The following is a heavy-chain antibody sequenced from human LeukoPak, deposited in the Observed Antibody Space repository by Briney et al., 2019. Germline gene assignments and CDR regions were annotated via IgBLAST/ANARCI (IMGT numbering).Heavy chain of an antibody. V-gene: IGHV4-59*01. J-gene: IGHJ4*02. CDR2: IYYSGST. CDR3: ARGMDYFDY. Sequence: KPSETLSLTCTVSGGSISSYYWSWIRQPPGKGLEWIGYIYYSGSTNYNPSLKSRVTISVDTTKNKFSLKLSSVTAADTAVYYCARGMDYFDYWGQGTLVTVSS. CDR1: GGSISSYY. D-gene: IGHD2-2*03.